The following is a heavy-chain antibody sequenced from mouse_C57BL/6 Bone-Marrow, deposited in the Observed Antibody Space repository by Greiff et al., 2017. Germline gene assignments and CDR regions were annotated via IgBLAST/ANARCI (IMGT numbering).Heavy chain of an antibody. CDR2: ISSGGSYT. V-gene: IGHV5-6*01. Sequence: DVQLQQSGGDLVKPGGSLKLSCAASGFTFSSYGMSWVRQTPDKRLEWVATISSGGSYTYYPDSVKGRFTISRDNAKNTLYLQMSSLKSEDTAMYYCARPGSSYYFDYWGQGTTLTVSS. CDR3: ARPGSSYYFDY. J-gene: IGHJ2*01. D-gene: IGHD1-1*01. CDR1: GFTFSSYG.